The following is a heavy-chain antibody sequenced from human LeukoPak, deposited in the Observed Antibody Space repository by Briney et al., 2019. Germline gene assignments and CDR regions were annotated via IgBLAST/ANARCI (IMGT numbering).Heavy chain of an antibody. D-gene: IGHD1-26*01. CDR1: GYSISSGYY. CDR2: MYHSGST. J-gene: IGHJ4*02. CDR3: ARHVDRIVGATAFDY. Sequence: SETLSLTCTVSGYSISSGYYWGWIRQPPGKGLEWIGSMYHSGSTYYNPSLKSRVTISVDTSKNQFSLKLSSVTAADTAVYYCARHVDRIVGATAFDYWGQGTLVTVSS. V-gene: IGHV4-38-2*02.